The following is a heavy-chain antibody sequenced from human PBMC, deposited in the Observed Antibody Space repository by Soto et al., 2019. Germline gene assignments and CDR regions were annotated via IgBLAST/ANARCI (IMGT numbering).Heavy chain of an antibody. Sequence: QVTLKESGPVLVKPTETLTLTCTVSGFSLSNARMGVSWIRQPPGKALEWLAHIFSNDEKSYSTSLKSRLTVSKDPSKSQVVLTMTNMDPVDTATYYCARTNELDYTAVYAFDIWGQGTMVTVSS. CDR3: ARTNELDYTAVYAFDI. J-gene: IGHJ3*02. CDR1: GFSLSNARMG. D-gene: IGHD1-1*01. V-gene: IGHV2-26*01. CDR2: IFSNDEK.